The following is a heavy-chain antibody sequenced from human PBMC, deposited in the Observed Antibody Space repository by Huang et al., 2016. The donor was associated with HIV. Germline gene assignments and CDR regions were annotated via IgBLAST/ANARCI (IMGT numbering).Heavy chain of an antibody. V-gene: IGHV3-21*04. CDR2: ISYSGSYI. Sequence: EVLLVESGGGLVKPGGSLRLSCAASGFTFKNYNMNWVRQAPGKGLEGVSSISYSGSYIYYADALKGRFTISRDNAKNSVSLQMNSLRHDDTAVYYCATNYDILTGFEYWGRGTLVTVSS. CDR1: GFTFKNYN. J-gene: IGHJ4*02. D-gene: IGHD3-9*01. CDR3: ATNYDILTGFEY.